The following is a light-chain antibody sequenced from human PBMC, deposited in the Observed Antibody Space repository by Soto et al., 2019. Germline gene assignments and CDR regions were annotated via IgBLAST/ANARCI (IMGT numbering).Light chain of an antibody. V-gene: IGKV1-12*01. CDR3: QQANSFPLT. J-gene: IGKJ4*01. CDR1: QDISSW. CDR2: AAY. Sequence: DIPMTQSPSSVSASVGDRITITCRASQDISSWLAWYQHKPGKAPKVLIYAAYTLQTGVPSRFSGSGSATDFTLTISSLQPEDFATYYCQQANSFPLTFGGGTKVEFK.